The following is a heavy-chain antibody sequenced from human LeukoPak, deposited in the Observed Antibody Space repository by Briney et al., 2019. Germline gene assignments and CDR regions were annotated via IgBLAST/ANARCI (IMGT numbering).Heavy chain of an antibody. CDR1: GFTFSSYA. CDR3: AKDPMDYCSSTSCYDWFDP. V-gene: IGHV3-23*01. CDR2: ISGSGGST. J-gene: IGHJ5*02. Sequence: GGSLRLSCAASGFTFSSYAMSWVRQAPGKGLEWVSAISGSGGSTYYADSVKGRFTISRDNSKNTLYLQMNSLRAEDTAVYYCAKDPMDYCSSTSCYDWFDPWGQGPLVTVSS. D-gene: IGHD2-2*01.